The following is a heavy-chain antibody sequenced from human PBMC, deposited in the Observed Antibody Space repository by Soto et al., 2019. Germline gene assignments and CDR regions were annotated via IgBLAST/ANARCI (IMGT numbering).Heavy chain of an antibody. CDR1: GFTVSSKY. J-gene: IGHJ3*02. D-gene: IGHD3-22*01. CDR2: IYSGGST. Sequence: LRLSCAASGFTVSSKYVTWVRQPPGKWLEWVSVIYSGGSTYYADSVKGRFTISRDNSKNTLYLQMNSLRAEDTALYYCAIYYEFSGSPEGAFDIWGQGTMVTVSS. CDR3: AIYYEFSGSPEGAFDI. V-gene: IGHV3-66*01.